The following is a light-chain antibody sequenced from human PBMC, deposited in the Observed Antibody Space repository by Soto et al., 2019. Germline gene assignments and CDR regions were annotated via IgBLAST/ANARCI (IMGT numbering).Light chain of an antibody. CDR2: GAS. J-gene: IGKJ3*01. V-gene: IGKV3-20*01. Sequence: EIVLTQSPGTLSLSPGERATLSCRASQSFSSSYLAWYQQKPGQAPRLLIYGASSRATGIPDRFSGGGSGTAFTLTISRLELEDFAVYYCQQYGSSPFTFGPGTKVDIK. CDR1: QSFSSSY. CDR3: QQYGSSPFT.